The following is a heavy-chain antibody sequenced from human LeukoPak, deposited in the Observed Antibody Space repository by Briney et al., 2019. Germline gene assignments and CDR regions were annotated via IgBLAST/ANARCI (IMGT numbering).Heavy chain of an antibody. J-gene: IGHJ3*02. Sequence: PGGSLRLSCAASGFTFSKHWMHWVRQAPGKGLVWVSRINSGDSNTFYADSVKGRFTISRDSAKNTVYLHMNSLRAEDTALYYCARDRQYAFDIWGQGTMVSVSS. CDR3: ARDRQYAFDI. CDR1: GFTFSKHW. CDR2: INSGDSNT. V-gene: IGHV3-74*01.